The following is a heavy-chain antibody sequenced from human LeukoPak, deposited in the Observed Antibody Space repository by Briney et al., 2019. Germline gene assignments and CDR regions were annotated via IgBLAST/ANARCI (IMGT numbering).Heavy chain of an antibody. J-gene: IGHJ4*02. CDR2: IDYSGST. CDR1: GDSSYNSIYY. CDR3: AREYTLYRSGWFLDY. V-gene: IGHV4-39*07. D-gene: IGHD6-19*01. Sequence: SETLSLTCTVSGDSSYNSIYYWGWIRQPPGKGLEWIGSIDYSGSTYYNPSLKSRATISMDTSKNQFSLNLSSVTAADTAVYYCAREYTLYRSGWFLDYWGQGTVVTVSS.